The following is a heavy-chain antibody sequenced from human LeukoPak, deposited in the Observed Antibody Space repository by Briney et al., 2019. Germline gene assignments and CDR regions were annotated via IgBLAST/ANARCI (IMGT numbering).Heavy chain of an antibody. Sequence: ASVKVFCKASGYTFTDYYIHWVRQAPGQGLEWMGWINPNSGGTDYAQKFQGRVTMTRDTSISTAYMELSGLRSDDTAVYYCAREDGSYCIDYWGQGTLVTVSS. CDR2: INPNSGGT. CDR3: AREDGSYCIDY. V-gene: IGHV1-2*02. D-gene: IGHD1-26*01. CDR1: GYTFTDYY. J-gene: IGHJ4*02.